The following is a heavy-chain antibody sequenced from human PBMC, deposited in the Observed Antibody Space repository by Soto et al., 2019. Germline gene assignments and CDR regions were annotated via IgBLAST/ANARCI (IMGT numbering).Heavy chain of an antibody. CDR1: GDTFTDYY. V-gene: IGHV1-46*01. J-gene: IGHJ4*02. CDR3: GRGGQVVVVIAALDY. CDR2: VNPSGGHT. D-gene: IGHD2-21*01. Sequence: QVQLMQSGAEVKKPGASVKVSCKASGDTFTDYYIHWVRQAPGQGLEWMGTVNPSGGHTTYAQHFLGRVTMTRDTSNSTLYMELTSLTSADTAIYSCGRGGQVVVVIAALDYWGQGTLVTVSS.